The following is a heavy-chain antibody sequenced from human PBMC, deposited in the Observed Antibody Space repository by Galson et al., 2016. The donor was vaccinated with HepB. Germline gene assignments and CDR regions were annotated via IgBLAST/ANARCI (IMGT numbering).Heavy chain of an antibody. CDR2: LSPDGTDK. Sequence: SLRLSCAASGFTFNDYWMTWVRQAPGKGLEWVANLSPDGTDKRYAGSVKGRFTISRDNPNNSVFLQMSSVRAEDTALYYCARVDYTDEGINVWGQGTTVTV. V-gene: IGHV3-7*04. J-gene: IGHJ6*02. CDR3: ARVDYTDEGINV. CDR1: GFTFNDYW. D-gene: IGHD4-11*01.